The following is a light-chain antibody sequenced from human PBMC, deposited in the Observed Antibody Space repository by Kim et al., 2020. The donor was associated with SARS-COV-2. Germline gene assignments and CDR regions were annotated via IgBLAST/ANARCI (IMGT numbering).Light chain of an antibody. CDR3: LQRHDWPLT. Sequence: LSPGERATLSCRASQSINSDLGWYKQIPGQPPRLLIYDASNRATGIAARFSGSGSGTDFTLTISSLEPEDFALYYCLQRHDWPLTFGGGTKVDIK. J-gene: IGKJ4*01. V-gene: IGKV3-11*01. CDR2: DAS. CDR1: QSINSD.